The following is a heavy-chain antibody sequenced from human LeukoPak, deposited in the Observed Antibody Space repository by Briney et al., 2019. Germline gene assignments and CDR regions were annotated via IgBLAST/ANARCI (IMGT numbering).Heavy chain of an antibody. CDR1: GGSISSSSYY. Sequence: SETLSLTCTVSGGSISSSSYYWGWIRQPPGKGLEWIGSIYYSGSTYYNPSLKSRVTISVDTSKNQFSLKLSSVAAADTAVYYCARHRGVERWLQFWGQGTLVTVSS. D-gene: IGHD5-24*01. CDR2: IYYSGST. V-gene: IGHV4-39*01. CDR3: ARHRGVERWLQF. J-gene: IGHJ4*02.